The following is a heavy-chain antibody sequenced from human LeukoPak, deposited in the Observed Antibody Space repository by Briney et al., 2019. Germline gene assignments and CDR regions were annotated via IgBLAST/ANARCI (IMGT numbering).Heavy chain of an antibody. J-gene: IGHJ3*02. CDR3: ARDTALFRAYDI. Sequence: SETLSLTCTVSGGSISSSSYYWGWIRQPPGKGLEWIGSIYYSGSTSYNPSLKSRLTISVHKSKNQFSLKLSSVTAADTAVYYCARDTALFRAYDIWGQGTLVTVSS. CDR2: IYYSGST. V-gene: IGHV4-39*07. CDR1: GGSISSSSYY.